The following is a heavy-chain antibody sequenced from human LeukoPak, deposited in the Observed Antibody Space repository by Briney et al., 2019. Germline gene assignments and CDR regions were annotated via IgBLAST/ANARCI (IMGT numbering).Heavy chain of an antibody. CDR2: INSDGSST. V-gene: IGHV3-74*01. CDR3: ARERDTYGDYGD. Sequence: GGSLRLSCAASGFTFSSYWMHWVRQAPGKGLVWVSRINSDGSSTSYADSVKGRFTISRDNAKNTLYLQMNSLRAEDTAVYYCARERDTYGDYGDWGQGTLVTVSS. D-gene: IGHD4-17*01. CDR1: GFTFSSYW. J-gene: IGHJ4*02.